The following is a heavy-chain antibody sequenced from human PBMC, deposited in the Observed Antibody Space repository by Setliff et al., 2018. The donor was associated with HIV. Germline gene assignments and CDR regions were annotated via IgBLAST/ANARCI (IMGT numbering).Heavy chain of an antibody. CDR2: ISGYNGNT. CDR3: ARVPYRSAWFSGGHDAFDV. D-gene: IGHD6-19*01. Sequence: AAVKVSCKASGYTFSSYGISWVRQAPGQGLEWMGWISGYNGNTKYVQKLQGRVTMTTDTSTRTVYMELRSLRHDDTAEYFCARVPYRSAWFSGGHDAFDVWGQGTMVTVSS. V-gene: IGHV1-18*01. J-gene: IGHJ3*01. CDR1: GYTFSSYG.